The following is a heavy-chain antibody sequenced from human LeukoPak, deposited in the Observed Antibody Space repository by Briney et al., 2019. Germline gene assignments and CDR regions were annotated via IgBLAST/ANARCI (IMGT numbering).Heavy chain of an antibody. Sequence: GESLKISCKGSGYSFTSYWIGWVRQMPGKGLEWMGIIYPGDSDTRYSPSFQGQVTISADKSISTAYLQWSSLKASDTAMYYCARSYYDSSGRFYFDYWGQGTLVTVPS. J-gene: IGHJ4*02. V-gene: IGHV5-51*01. CDR2: IYPGDSDT. CDR1: GYSFTSYW. D-gene: IGHD3-22*01. CDR3: ARSYYDSSGRFYFDY.